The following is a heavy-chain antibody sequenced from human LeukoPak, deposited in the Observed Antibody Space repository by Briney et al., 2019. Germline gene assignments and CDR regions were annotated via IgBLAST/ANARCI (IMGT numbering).Heavy chain of an antibody. CDR1: GFTFSRYS. Sequence: GGSLRLSCAASGFTFSRYSMNWVGQAPGRGVDLFSYFSCSSCTIYYSHSVKAPFTISRHNPKNSLYLEMNSLRAEDTAVYYCARTNYMDVWGKGTTVTVSS. J-gene: IGHJ6*03. CDR2: FSCSSCTI. V-gene: IGHV3-48*01. CDR3: ARTNYMDV.